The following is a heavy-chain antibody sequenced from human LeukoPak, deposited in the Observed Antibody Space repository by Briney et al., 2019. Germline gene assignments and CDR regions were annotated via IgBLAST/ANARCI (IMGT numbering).Heavy chain of an antibody. J-gene: IGHJ4*02. Sequence: PGGSLRLSCAASGFTFSGSAMHWVRQASGKGLEWVGRIRSKANSYATAYAASVKGRFTISRDDSKNTAYLQMNSLKTEDTAVYYCTRPMYYDSSGYYCFDYWGKGTLVTVSS. CDR2: IRSKANSYAT. V-gene: IGHV3-73*01. CDR3: TRPMYYDSSGYYCFDY. CDR1: GFTFSGSA. D-gene: IGHD3-22*01.